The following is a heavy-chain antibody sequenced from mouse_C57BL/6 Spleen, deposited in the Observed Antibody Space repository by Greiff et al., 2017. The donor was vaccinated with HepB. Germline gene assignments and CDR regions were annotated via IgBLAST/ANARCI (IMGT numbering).Heavy chain of an antibody. J-gene: IGHJ2*01. CDR3: ARGSSYFDD. CDR1: GYTFTSYW. Sequence: QVQLQQPGAELVRPGSSVKLSCKASGYTFTSYWMDWVKQRPGQGLEWIGNIYPSDSETHYNQKFKDKATLTVDKSSSTAYMQLSSLTSEDSAVYYCARGSSYFDDWGQGTTLTVSS. CDR2: IYPSDSET. V-gene: IGHV1-61*01. D-gene: IGHD1-1*01.